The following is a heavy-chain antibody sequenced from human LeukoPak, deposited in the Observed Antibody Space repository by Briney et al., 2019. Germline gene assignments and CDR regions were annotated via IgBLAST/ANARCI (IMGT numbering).Heavy chain of an antibody. CDR1: GGSISSYS. D-gene: IGHD1-1*01. V-gene: IGHV4-59*01. J-gene: IGHJ3*02. Sequence: SETLSLTCTVSGGSISSYSWSWIRQPPGKGLEWIGYVYYSGTTNYNPSLKSRVTISVDTSKNQFSLKLSSVTAADTAVYFCARDPQGGTTSDAFDIWGQGTMVTVSS. CDR2: VYYSGTT. CDR3: ARDPQGGTTSDAFDI.